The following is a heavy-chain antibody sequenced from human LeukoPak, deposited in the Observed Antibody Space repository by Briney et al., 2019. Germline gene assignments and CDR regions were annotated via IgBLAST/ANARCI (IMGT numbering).Heavy chain of an antibody. V-gene: IGHV3-64D*06. CDR2: ISSNGDNT. CDR3: LRGTDY. J-gene: IGHJ4*02. Sequence: PGGSLRLSCSVSGFTFSTYVMHWVRQAPGKGLEYVSAISSNGDNTNYADSVKGRFTISRDNSKNTLYLQMSSLRADDTAVYYCLRGTDYWGQGTLVTVSS. CDR1: GFTFSTYV.